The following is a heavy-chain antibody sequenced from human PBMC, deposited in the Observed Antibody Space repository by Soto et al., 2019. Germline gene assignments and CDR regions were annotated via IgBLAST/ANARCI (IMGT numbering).Heavy chain of an antibody. CDR2: ISANNGNT. J-gene: IGHJ4*02. CDR1: GYTFTSYG. V-gene: IGHV1-18*01. Sequence: QFHLVQSGAEVKKPGSSVKVSCKASGYTFTSYGITWVRQAPGQGLEWMGWISANNGNTDYAQKLQGRVIVTRDTSTSTAYMELRSLISDDTAVYYCERGRYGDYWGQGALVTVSS. D-gene: IGHD1-1*01. CDR3: ERGRYGDY.